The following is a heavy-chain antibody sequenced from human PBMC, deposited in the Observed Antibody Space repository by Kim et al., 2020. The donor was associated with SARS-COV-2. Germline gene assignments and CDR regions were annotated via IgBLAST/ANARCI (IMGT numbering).Heavy chain of an antibody. CDR2: ISAYNGNT. J-gene: IGHJ4*02. V-gene: IGHV1-18*01. CDR3: ARDQNGDYGVRYFDY. CDR1: GYTFTSYG. D-gene: IGHD4-17*01. Sequence: ASVKVSCKASGYTFTSYGISWVRQAPGQGLEWMGWISAYNGNTNYAQKLQGRVTMTTDTSTSTAYMELRSLRSDDTAVYYCARDQNGDYGVRYFDYWGQGTLVTVSS.